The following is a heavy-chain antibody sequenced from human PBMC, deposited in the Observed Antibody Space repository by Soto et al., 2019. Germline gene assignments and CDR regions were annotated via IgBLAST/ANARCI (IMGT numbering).Heavy chain of an antibody. Sequence: EVQLVESGGGLVKPGGSLRLSCAASGFTFSSYSMNWVRQAPGKGLEWVSSISSSSSYIYYADSVKGRFTISRDNAKNSLSLQMNSLRAEDTAVYYCASEGAMVRGVNFDYWGQGTLVTVSS. CDR1: GFTFSSYS. CDR2: ISSSSSYI. CDR3: ASEGAMVRGVNFDY. D-gene: IGHD3-10*01. J-gene: IGHJ4*02. V-gene: IGHV3-21*01.